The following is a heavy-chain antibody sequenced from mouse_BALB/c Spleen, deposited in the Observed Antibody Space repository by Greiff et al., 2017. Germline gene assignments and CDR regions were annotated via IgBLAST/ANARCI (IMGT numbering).Heavy chain of an antibody. V-gene: IGHV1-63*02. J-gene: IGHJ4*01. CDR1: GYTFTNYW. Sequence: VQLQQSGAELVRPGTSVKMSCKAAGYTFTNYWIGWVKQRPGHGLEWIGDIYPGGGYTNYNEKFKGKATLTADTSSSTAYMQLSSLTSEDSAIYYCASRYYYRYDEGCMDYWGQGTSVTVSS. CDR2: IYPGGGYT. CDR3: ASRYYYRYDEGCMDY. D-gene: IGHD2-14*01.